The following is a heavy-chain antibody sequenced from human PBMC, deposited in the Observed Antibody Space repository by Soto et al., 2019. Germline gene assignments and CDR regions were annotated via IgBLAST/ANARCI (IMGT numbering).Heavy chain of an antibody. CDR1: GYNFAGYW. V-gene: IGHV5-51*01. CDR2: IYPSDSDT. D-gene: IGHD3-3*01. J-gene: IGHJ4*02. Sequence: GESLKISFKCSGYNFAGYWIAWVRQMPGKVLELMGIIYPSDSDTRYRPSFQGQVTISADKSISSAYLQWSSLRASDTAMYYCARGGVSTRTFDYWGQGTPVTVSS. CDR3: ARGGVSTRTFDY.